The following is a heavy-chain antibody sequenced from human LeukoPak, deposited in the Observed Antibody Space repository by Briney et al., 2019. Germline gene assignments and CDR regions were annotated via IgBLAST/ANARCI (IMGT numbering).Heavy chain of an antibody. CDR3: ARDRYGDSSFDY. J-gene: IGHJ4*02. V-gene: IGHV3-21*01. D-gene: IGHD4-17*01. CDR1: GFTFTSYS. Sequence: GGSLRLSCAASGFTFTSYSINWVRQAPGKGLEWVSSIDSRSSYIYYADSVKGRFTISRDNAKNSVYLQMNSLRAEDTAVYYCARDRYGDSSFDYWGQGTLVTVSS. CDR2: IDSRSSYI.